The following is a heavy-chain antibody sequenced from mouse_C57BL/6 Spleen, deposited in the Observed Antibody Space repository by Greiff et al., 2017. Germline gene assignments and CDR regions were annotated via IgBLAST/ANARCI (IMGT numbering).Heavy chain of an antibody. CDR3: ASELRQYYIDY. CDR1: GYAFSGSW. J-gene: IGHJ2*01. Sequence: QVHVQQSGPELVKPGASVKISCKASGYAFSGSWMNWVKQRPGQGLEWIGRIYPGDGDTNYNGKFKGKATLTADKSSSTAYMQLSSLTSEDSSVYFCASELRQYYIDYWGQGTTLTVSS. CDR2: IYPGDGDT. D-gene: IGHD2-12*01. V-gene: IGHV1-82*01.